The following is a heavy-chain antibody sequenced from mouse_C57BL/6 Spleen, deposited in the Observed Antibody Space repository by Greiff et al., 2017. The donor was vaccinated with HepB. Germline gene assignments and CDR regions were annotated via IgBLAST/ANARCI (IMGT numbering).Heavy chain of an antibody. CDR1: GYSFTGYF. D-gene: IGHD2-5*01. CDR3: ARKDYSNYVYFDV. Sequence: EVQLQQSGPELVKPGDSVKISCKASGYSFTGYFMNWVMQSHGKSLEWIGRINPYNGDTFYNQKFKGKATLTVDKSSSTAHMELRRLTSEDSAVYYCARKDYSNYVYFDVWGTGTTVTVSS. J-gene: IGHJ1*03. CDR2: INPYNGDT. V-gene: IGHV1-20*01.